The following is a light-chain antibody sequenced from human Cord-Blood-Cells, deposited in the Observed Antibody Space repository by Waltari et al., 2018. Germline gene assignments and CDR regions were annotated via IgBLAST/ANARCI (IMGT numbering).Light chain of an antibody. J-gene: IGLJ3*02. CDR1: SSDVGGYNY. V-gene: IGLV2-14*01. CDR2: DVS. Sequence: QSALTQPASVPGSPGQSITISCTGTSSDVGGYNYVPGYQQHPGKAPKLMIYDVSKRPSGVSNRFSGSKSGNTASLTISGLQAEDEADYYCSSYTSSSTWVFGGGTKLTVL. CDR3: SSYTSSSTWV.